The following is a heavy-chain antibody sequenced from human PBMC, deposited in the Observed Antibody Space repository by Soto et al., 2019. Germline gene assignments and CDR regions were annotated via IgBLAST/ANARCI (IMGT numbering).Heavy chain of an antibody. CDR2: TYYTGKT. CDR1: GASTSAYY. D-gene: IGHD3-10*01. V-gene: IGHV4-59*12. J-gene: IGHJ6*02. CDR3: AARSGRNYFGMDI. Sequence: SETLSLTCTVSGASTSAYYWNWIRQAPGKGPEWIGYTYYTGKTNYSPSLKGRVTISADRSKNQFSLQLTSVTAADTAMYYCAARSGRNYFGMDIWGQGTTVTVSS.